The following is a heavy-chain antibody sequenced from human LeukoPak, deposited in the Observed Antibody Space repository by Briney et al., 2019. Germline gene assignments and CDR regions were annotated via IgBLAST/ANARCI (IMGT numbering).Heavy chain of an antibody. V-gene: IGHV3-73*01. CDR1: GFTFSGSA. CDR2: IRSKANSYAT. D-gene: IGHD5-18*01. CDR3: TRPNVDTAMPFGY. J-gene: IGHJ4*02. Sequence: GGSLRLSCAAFGFTFSGSAMPWVRQASGKGLEWVGRIRSKANSYATAYAASVKGRFTISRDDSKNTAYLQMNSLKTEDTAVYYCTRPNVDTAMPFGYWGQGTLVTVSS.